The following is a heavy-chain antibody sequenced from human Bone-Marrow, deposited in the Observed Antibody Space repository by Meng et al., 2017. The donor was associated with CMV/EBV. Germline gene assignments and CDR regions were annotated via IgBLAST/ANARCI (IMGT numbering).Heavy chain of an antibody. J-gene: IGHJ4*02. V-gene: IGHV1-69*05. CDR1: RGTFSSYA. CDR3: AREGGTYYDYWSRYPYYFDY. Sequence: SVNVSCKASRGTFSSYAISWVRQAPGQGLEWMGGIIPIFGTANYAQKFKGRVTITTDESTRTDYMELSSLRSEDTAVYYCAREGGTYYDYWSRYPYYFDYWGQGTLVTVSS. D-gene: IGHD3-3*01. CDR2: IIPIFGTA.